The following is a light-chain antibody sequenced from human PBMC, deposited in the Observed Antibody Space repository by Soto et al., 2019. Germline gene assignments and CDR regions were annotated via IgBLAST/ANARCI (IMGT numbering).Light chain of an antibody. V-gene: IGLV1-44*01. CDR3: AAWDDSLTSRYV. CDR2: NNN. Sequence: QSVLTQPPSASGTPGQRVTISCSGSSSSIGGNPVNWYQQLPATAPKLLIYNNNERPSGVPDRFSGSKSGTSASLAISGLQSEDEADYYCAAWDDSLTSRYVFGTGTKVTVL. J-gene: IGLJ1*01. CDR1: SSSIGGNP.